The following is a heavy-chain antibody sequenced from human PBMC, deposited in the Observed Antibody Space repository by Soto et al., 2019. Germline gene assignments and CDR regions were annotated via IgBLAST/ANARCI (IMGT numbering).Heavy chain of an antibody. V-gene: IGHV3-74*01. J-gene: IGHJ4*02. CDR3: AKRGVDTFGLSY. Sequence: EVQLVESGGGLVQPGGSLRLSCAVSGCTFSSFWMHWVRQAPGEGLVWVSRINTDGSSTSYADSVKGRFTISRDNAKNTLYLHMNSLRVEDTAMYYCAKRGVDTFGLSYWGQGTLVTASS. D-gene: IGHD3-10*01. CDR1: GCTFSSFW. CDR2: INTDGSST.